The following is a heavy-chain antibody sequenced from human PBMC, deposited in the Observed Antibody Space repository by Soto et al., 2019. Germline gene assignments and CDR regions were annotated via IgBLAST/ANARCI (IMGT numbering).Heavy chain of an antibody. V-gene: IGHV4-59*08. Sequence: SETLSLTCIVSGASISSYHWSWVRQPPGKGLEWIGYISHSGTTNYNPSLKSRVTISPDASKNQFSLRLTSVTAADTAVYYCARRYRDYVWGSYRYMVDTQPYYFDYWGQGTLVTVSS. CDR2: ISHSGTT. J-gene: IGHJ4*02. CDR3: ARRYRDYVWGSYRYMVDTQPYYFDY. CDR1: GASISSYH. D-gene: IGHD3-16*02.